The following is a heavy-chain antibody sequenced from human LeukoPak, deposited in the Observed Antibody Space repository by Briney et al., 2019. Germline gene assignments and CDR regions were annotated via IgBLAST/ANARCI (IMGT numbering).Heavy chain of an antibody. Sequence: VGCLRLSCAASGFTLSDYYMNWIRQTPGGGLGWVSYISGIGGYTNYTDSVKGRFTISRDNGKNSLYLQINSLRAEDTAVYYCTRNDNWGGSSSYPDYWGQGTLVTVSS. J-gene: IGHJ4*02. CDR1: GFTLSDYY. V-gene: IGHV3-11*06. CDR2: ISGIGGYT. D-gene: IGHD6-6*01. CDR3: TRNDNWGGSSSYPDY.